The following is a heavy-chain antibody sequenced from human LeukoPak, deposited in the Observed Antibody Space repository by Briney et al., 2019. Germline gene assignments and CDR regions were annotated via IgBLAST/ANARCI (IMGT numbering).Heavy chain of an antibody. CDR2: ITGSGGNT. Sequence: GGSLRLSCAASGFIFTNYAMTWVRQAPGQGLEWVSGITGSGGNTYYADSVKGRFTISRDNSKNTLYLQMDGLRVEDTAVYYCAKVDSRQSRSAFDIWGQGTLVTVSS. V-gene: IGHV3-23*01. CDR3: AKVDSRQSRSAFDI. J-gene: IGHJ3*02. CDR1: GFIFTNYA.